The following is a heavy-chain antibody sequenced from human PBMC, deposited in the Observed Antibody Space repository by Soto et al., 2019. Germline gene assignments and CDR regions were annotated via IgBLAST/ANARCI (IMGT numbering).Heavy chain of an antibody. Sequence: SETLSLTCTVSCGSISSGDYYWSWIRQPPGKGLELIGYIYYSVSTYYNPSLKSRVTISVDTSKNQFSLKLSSVTAADTAVYYCARERLAVQTHSRYDPLYRKKYGMAVWGQGTPVTVSS. CDR3: ARERLAVQTHSRYDPLYRKKYGMAV. D-gene: IGHD5-12*01. CDR1: CGSISSGDYY. V-gene: IGHV4-30-4*01. CDR2: IYYSVST. J-gene: IGHJ6*01.